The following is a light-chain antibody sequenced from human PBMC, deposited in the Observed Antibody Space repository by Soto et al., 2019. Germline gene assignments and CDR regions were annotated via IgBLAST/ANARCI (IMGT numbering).Light chain of an antibody. CDR2: GAS. CDR3: QHYDSSLWT. Sequence: EIVLTQSPGTLSLSPGERATLSCRASQSVSSTFLAWYQQQVGQAPRLLIYGASSRATGIPDRFTGSGSGTDFTLTISRLEPEDFAVYYCQHYDSSLWTFGQGTKVEIK. CDR1: QSVSSTF. J-gene: IGKJ1*01. V-gene: IGKV3-20*01.